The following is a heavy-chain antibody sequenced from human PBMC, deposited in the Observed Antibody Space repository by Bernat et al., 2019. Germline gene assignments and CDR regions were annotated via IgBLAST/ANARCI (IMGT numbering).Heavy chain of an antibody. CDR1: GGSISSGGYY. J-gene: IGHJ4*02. CDR2: IYYSGST. V-gene: IGHV4-31*03. Sequence: QVQLQESGPGLVKPSQTLSLTCTVSGGSISSGGYYWSWIRQHPGKGLEWIGYIYYSGSTYYNPSLKSRVTISVDTSKNQFSLKLSSVTAADTAVYYCARGEGHYCSGGSCYSSTFDYWGQGTLVTVSS. CDR3: ARGEGHYCSGGSCYSSTFDY. D-gene: IGHD2-15*01.